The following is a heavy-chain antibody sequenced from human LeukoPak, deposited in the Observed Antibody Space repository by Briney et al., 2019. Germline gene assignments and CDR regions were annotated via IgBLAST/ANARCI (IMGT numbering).Heavy chain of an antibody. CDR2: IWYDGSNK. V-gene: IGHV3-33*01. Sequence: TGRSLRLSCAASGFTFSSYGMHWVRQAPGKGLEWVAVIWYDGSNKYYGDSVKGRFTISRDNSKNTVYLQMNSLRVEDTAVYYCARGPGLNYYDSSGYYRKAFDIWGQGTMVTVSS. D-gene: IGHD3-22*01. J-gene: IGHJ3*02. CDR1: GFTFSSYG. CDR3: ARGPGLNYYDSSGYYRKAFDI.